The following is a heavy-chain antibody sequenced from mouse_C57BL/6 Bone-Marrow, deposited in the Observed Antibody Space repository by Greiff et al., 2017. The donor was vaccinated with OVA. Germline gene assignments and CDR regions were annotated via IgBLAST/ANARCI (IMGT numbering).Heavy chain of an antibody. CDR1: GYAFSSCW. CDR2: IYPGDGDT. J-gene: IGHJ1*03. V-gene: IGHV1-80*01. D-gene: IGHD1-2*01. CDR3: ARSGRLNWYFDV. Sequence: QVQLQQSGAELVKPGASVKISCKASGYAFSSCWMNWVKQRPGKGLEWIGQIYPGDGDTNYNGNFKGKATLTADKSSSTAYMQLSSLTSDDAAVYFCARSGRLNWYFDVWGTGTTVTVSS.